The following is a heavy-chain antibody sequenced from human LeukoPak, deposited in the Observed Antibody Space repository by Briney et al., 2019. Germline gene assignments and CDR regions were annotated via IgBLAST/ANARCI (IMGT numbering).Heavy chain of an antibody. CDR3: AILLWAPIY. J-gene: IGHJ4*02. Sequence: GASVKVSCKASGYTFTSYGISWVRQAPGKGLEWVSAISGSGDSTYYADSVKGRFTISRDNSKNTLYLQMNSLRAEDTAVYYCAILLWAPIYWGQGTLVTVSS. V-gene: IGHV3-23*01. CDR1: GYTFTSYG. CDR2: ISGSGDST. D-gene: IGHD2-2*02.